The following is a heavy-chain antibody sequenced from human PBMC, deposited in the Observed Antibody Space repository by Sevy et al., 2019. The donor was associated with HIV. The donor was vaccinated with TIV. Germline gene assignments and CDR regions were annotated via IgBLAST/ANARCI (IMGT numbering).Heavy chain of an antibody. CDR2: ISSSSSYI. Sequence: GGSLRLSCAASGFTFSSYSMNWVRHAPGKGLEWVSSISSSSSYIYYADSVKGRFTISRDNAKNSLYLQMNSLRAEDTAVYYCARDRGYCSSTSCLPNYYYYGMDVWGQGTTVTVSS. D-gene: IGHD2-2*01. V-gene: IGHV3-21*01. J-gene: IGHJ6*02. CDR1: GFTFSSYS. CDR3: ARDRGYCSSTSCLPNYYYYGMDV.